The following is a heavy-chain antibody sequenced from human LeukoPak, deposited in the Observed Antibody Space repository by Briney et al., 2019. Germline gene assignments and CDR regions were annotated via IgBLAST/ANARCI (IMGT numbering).Heavy chain of an antibody. J-gene: IGHJ4*02. CDR2: IYYGGST. CDR1: GGSISSYY. CDR3: TGAAAGTGYFDY. D-gene: IGHD6-13*01. Sequence: SETLSLTCTVSGGSISSYYWSWIRQPPGKGLEWIGYIYYGGSTNYNPSLKSRVTISVDTSKNQFSLKLSSVTAADTAVYYCTGAAAGTGYFDYWGQGTLVTVSS. V-gene: IGHV4-59*08.